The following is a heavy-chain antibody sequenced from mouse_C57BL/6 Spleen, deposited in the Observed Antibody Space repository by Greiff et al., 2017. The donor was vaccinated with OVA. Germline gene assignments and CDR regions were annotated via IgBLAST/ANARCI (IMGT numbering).Heavy chain of an antibody. CDR3: TRGGVLRTFDY. D-gene: IGHD1-1*01. Sequence: QVQLQQSGAELVRPGASVTLSCKASGYTFTDYEMHWVKQTPVHGLEWIGAIDPETGGTAYNQKFKGKAILTADKSSSTAYMELRSLTSEDSAVYYCTRGGVLRTFDYWGQGTTLTVSS. CDR1: GYTFTDYE. V-gene: IGHV1-15*01. CDR2: IDPETGGT. J-gene: IGHJ2*01.